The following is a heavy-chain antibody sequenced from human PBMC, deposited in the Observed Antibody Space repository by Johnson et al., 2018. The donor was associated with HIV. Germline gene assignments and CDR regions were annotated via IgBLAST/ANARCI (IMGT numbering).Heavy chain of an antibody. V-gene: IGHV3-20*04. CDR3: AKGIVGAMGAFDI. D-gene: IGHD1-26*01. CDR1: GFTFDDYG. J-gene: IGHJ3*02. CDR2: INWNGGNG. Sequence: VQLVESGGGVVRPGGSLRLSCAASGFTFDDYGMSWVRQAPGKGLEWVSGINWNGGNGGYADSVKGQFIISRDNGKNSLYLQMNSLRAEDTAVYYCAKGIVGAMGAFDIWGQGTMVTVSS.